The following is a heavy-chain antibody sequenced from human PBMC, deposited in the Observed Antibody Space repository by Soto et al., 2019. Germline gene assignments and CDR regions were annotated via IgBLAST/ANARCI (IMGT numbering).Heavy chain of an antibody. D-gene: IGHD3-3*01. CDR2: TRNKANSYTT. CDR1: GFTFSDHY. V-gene: IGHV3-72*01. J-gene: IGHJ6*03. CDR3: ARTRGRPRSELRFLEWSPPTLAYYMDV. Sequence: GGSLRLSCAASGFTFSDHYMDWVRQAPGKGLEWVGRTRNKANSYTTEYAASVKGRFTISRDDSKNSLYLQMNSLKTEDTAVYYCARTRGRPRSELRFLEWSPPTLAYYMDVWGKGTTVTVSS.